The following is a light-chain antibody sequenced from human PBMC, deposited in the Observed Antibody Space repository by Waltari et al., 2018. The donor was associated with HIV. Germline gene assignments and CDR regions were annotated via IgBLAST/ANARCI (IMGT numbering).Light chain of an antibody. CDR3: QQYYSTPYT. CDR1: QSVLYSSNNKNY. CDR2: WAS. J-gene: IGKJ2*01. Sequence: DIVMTQSPDSLAVSLGERATIKCKSSQSVLYSSNNKNYLAWYQQKPGQPTKVLIYWASTRESGVPDRFSGSGSGTDFTLSISSLQAEDVAVYYCQQYYSTPYTFGQGTKLEIK. V-gene: IGKV4-1*01.